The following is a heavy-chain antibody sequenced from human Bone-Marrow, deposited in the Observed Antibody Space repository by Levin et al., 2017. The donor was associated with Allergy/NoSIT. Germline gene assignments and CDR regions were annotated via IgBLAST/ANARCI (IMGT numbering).Heavy chain of an antibody. CDR1: GGTFSSYA. CDR2: IIPIFGTA. J-gene: IGHJ4*02. V-gene: IGHV1-69*13. D-gene: IGHD3-22*01. CDR3: ARDRGVSDDSSGYYLDY. Sequence: SVKVSCKASGGTFSSYAISWVRQAPGQGLEWMGGIIPIFGTANYAQKFQGRVTITADESTSTAYMELSSLRSEDTAVYYCARDRGVSDDSSGYYLDYWGQGTLVTVSS.